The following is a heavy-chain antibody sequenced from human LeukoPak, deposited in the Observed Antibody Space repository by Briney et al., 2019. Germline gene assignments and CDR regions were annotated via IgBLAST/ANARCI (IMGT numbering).Heavy chain of an antibody. J-gene: IGHJ5*02. CDR2: INPNSGGT. D-gene: IGHD2-2*01. V-gene: IGHV1-2*02. CDR1: GYTFTGYY. Sequence: RASVKVSCKASGYTFTGYYMHWVRQAPGQGLEWMGWINPNSGGTNYAQKFQGRVTMTRDTSISTAYMELSRLRSDDTAVYYCASGGVIGYCSSTSCYRWFDPWGQGTLVTVSS. CDR3: ASGGVIGYCSSTSCYRWFDP.